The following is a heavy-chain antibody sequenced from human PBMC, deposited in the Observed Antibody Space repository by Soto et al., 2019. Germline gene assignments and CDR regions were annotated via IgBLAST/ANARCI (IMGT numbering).Heavy chain of an antibody. J-gene: IGHJ2*01. Sequence: QVQLVESGGGVVQPGRSLRLSCTASGFTFSTYAMQWVRQAPGKGLEWVAVVSSEGGTQFYADSVKGRFTISRDNSKNSLHLQMSSLTTEDAALYYCARENYYGGHVIGSLDLWGRGTLVSVSS. CDR2: VSSEGGTQ. CDR3: ARENYYGGHVIGSLDL. V-gene: IGHV3-30-3*01. D-gene: IGHD3-22*01. CDR1: GFTFSTYA.